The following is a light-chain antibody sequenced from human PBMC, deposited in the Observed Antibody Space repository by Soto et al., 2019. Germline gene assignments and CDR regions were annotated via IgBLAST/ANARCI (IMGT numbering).Light chain of an antibody. J-gene: IGKJ5*01. V-gene: IGKV1-39*01. Sequence: DIQMTQSPTSLSASVGDRVTITCRASQSISSHLHWYQQKPGKAPKLLIYAASSLQSGVPSRFSGSGSGTDFTLTISRLQPEDFATYYCQQSYSTPITFGQGTRLEIK. CDR3: QQSYSTPIT. CDR2: AAS. CDR1: QSISSH.